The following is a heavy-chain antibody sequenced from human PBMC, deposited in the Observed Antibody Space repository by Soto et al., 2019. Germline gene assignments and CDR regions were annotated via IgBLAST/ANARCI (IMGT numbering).Heavy chain of an antibody. CDR1: GGTFNNYI. J-gene: IGHJ3*02. V-gene: IGHV1-69*08. D-gene: IGHD2-15*01. CDR3: ARELGHWTTPLCYREFASEI. Sequence: SVKVSCKASGGTFNNYILNWVRQAPGQGLEWMGQSIPLLRSANYAQKFQGRVTITADESTGTASMELSSGRSEDTAIYYWARELGHWTTPLCYREFASEIWGQATKVTVSS. CDR2: SIPLLRSA.